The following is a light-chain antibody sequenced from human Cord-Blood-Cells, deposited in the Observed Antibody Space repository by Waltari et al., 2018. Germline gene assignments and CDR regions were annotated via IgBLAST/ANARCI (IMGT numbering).Light chain of an antibody. V-gene: IGKV3-15*01. CDR3: QQYNNWPWT. J-gene: IGKJ1*01. CDR2: GAS. Sequence: EIVMTQSPATLSVSPGERATLPCSASQSVSSNLAWYQQKPGQAPRLLNYGASTRATGIPARFSGSGSGTEFTLTISSLQSEDFAVYYCQQYNNWPWTLGQGTKVEIK. CDR1: QSVSSN.